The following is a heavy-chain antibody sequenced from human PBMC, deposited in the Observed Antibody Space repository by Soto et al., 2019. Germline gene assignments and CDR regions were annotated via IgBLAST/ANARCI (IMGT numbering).Heavy chain of an antibody. Sequence: VQLVESGGGLVQPGESLRLSCTASGLTFSTSWLTWVRQAPGEGLEWVSNIDPAGNLQHYADSVKERFTISRDNAKNSVCLQMSGLRVEDTAVYYCATANTPYAFDMWGQGTMVTVSS. V-gene: IGHV3-7*01. CDR1: GLTFSTSW. J-gene: IGHJ3*02. CDR3: ATANTPYAFDM. CDR2: IDPAGNLQ.